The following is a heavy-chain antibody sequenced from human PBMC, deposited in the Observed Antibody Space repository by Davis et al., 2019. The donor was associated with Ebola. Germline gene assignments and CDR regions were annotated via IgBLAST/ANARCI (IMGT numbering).Heavy chain of an antibody. Sequence: GESLKISCAASGFTFSSYWMHWVRQAPGKGLVWVSRINSDGSSTSYADSVKGRFTISRDNAKNSLYLQMNSLRDEDTAVYYCARGFEPYAMDVWGQGTTVTVSS. CDR1: GFTFSSYW. CDR3: ARGFEPYAMDV. J-gene: IGHJ6*02. D-gene: IGHD3-16*01. V-gene: IGHV3-74*01. CDR2: INSDGSST.